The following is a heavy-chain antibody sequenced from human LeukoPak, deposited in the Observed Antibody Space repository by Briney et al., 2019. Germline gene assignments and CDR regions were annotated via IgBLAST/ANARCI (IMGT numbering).Heavy chain of an antibody. CDR1: SDSISSYC. J-gene: IGHJ4*02. CDR2: IYHSGST. Sequence: PSETLSLTCTVSSDSISSYCWSWIRQPPGKGLEWIGYIYHSGSTYYNPSLKSRVTISVDRSKNQFSLKLSSVTAADTAVYCCARGGGLRYFDWSEKPFDYWGQGTLVTVSS. CDR3: ARGGGLRYFDWSEKPFDY. D-gene: IGHD3-9*01. V-gene: IGHV4-30-2*01.